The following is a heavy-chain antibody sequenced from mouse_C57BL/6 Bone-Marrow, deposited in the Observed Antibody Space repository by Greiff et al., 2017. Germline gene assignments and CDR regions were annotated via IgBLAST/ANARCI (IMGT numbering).Heavy chain of an antibody. CDR1: GYAFTNYL. D-gene: IGHD4-1*01. V-gene: IGHV1-54*01. CDR3: ARSGVLGPFPLAY. Sequence: QVQLQQSGAELVRPGTSVKVSCKASGYAFTNYLIEWVKQRPGQGLEWIGVINPGSGGTNYNEKFKGKATLTADKSSSTAYMQLSSLTSEDSAVYFCARSGVLGPFPLAYWGQGTLVTVSA. CDR2: INPGSGGT. J-gene: IGHJ3*01.